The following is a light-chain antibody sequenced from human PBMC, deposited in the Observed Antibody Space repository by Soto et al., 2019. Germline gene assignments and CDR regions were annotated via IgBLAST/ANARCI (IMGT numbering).Light chain of an antibody. Sequence: EIVLTQSPATLSLSPGERATLSCRASQSVSGFLAWYRQKPGQAPRLLVYDASYSASGIPARFSGSGSGTDFTLTISSLEPEDFAIYYCQQRAGWPLTFGGGTKVDIK. CDR3: QQRAGWPLT. CDR1: QSVSGF. J-gene: IGKJ4*01. CDR2: DAS. V-gene: IGKV3-11*01.